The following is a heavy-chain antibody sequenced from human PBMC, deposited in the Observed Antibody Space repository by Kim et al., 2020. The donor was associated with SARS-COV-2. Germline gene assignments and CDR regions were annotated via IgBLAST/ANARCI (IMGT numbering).Heavy chain of an antibody. V-gene: IGHV3-72*01. Sequence: GRITITRDDSKNSLYLQMNSLKTEDTAVYYCTREAVLRYFDWLSANTFDIWGQGTMVTVSS. CDR3: TREAVLRYFDWLSANTFDI. D-gene: IGHD3-9*01. J-gene: IGHJ3*02.